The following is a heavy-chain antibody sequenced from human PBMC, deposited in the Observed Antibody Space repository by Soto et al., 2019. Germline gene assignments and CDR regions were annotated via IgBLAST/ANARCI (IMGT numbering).Heavy chain of an antibody. D-gene: IGHD6-19*01. J-gene: IGHJ4*02. CDR1: GYTFSSYD. Sequence: QVQLVQSGAEVKKPGASVKVSCKASGYTFSSYDINWVRQATGQGLEWMGWLNPNSGDTGYAQKFQGRVTLTRNTSINTAYIELSSLTSDGTAVYYCATSGGGWYLYWGQGTLVTVSS. CDR3: ATSGGGWYLY. CDR2: LNPNSGDT. V-gene: IGHV1-8*01.